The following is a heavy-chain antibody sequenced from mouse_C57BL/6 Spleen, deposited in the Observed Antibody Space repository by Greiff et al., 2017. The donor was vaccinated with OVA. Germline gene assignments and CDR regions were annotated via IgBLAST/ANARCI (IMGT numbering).Heavy chain of an antibody. Sequence: EVKVEESGGGLVQPGGSMKLSCAASGYTFSDAWMDWVRQSPEKGLEWVAEIRNKANNHATYYAESVKGRFTISRDDSKSSVYLQMNSLRAEDTGIYYCTSRVRYYYAMDYWGQGTSVTVSS. J-gene: IGHJ4*01. CDR1: GYTFSDAW. V-gene: IGHV6-6*01. CDR3: TSRVRYYYAMDY. CDR2: IRNKANNHAT.